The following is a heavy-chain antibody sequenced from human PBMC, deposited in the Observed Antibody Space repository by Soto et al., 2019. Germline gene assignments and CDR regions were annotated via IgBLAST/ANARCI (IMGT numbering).Heavy chain of an antibody. CDR2: IYYSGST. J-gene: IGHJ6*02. D-gene: IGHD3-10*01. Sequence: SETLSLTCTVSGGSISSGGYYWSWIRQHPGKGLEWIGYIYYSGSTYYNPSLKSRVTISVDTSKNQFSLKLSSVTAADTAVYYCARGSMVSPSYGMDVWGQGTTVTVSS. CDR1: GGSISSGGYY. V-gene: IGHV4-31*03. CDR3: ARGSMVSPSYGMDV.